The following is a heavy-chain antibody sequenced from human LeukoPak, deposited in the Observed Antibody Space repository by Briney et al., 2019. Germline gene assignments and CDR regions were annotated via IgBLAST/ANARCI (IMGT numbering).Heavy chain of an antibody. V-gene: IGHV3-23*01. D-gene: IGHD3-10*01. CDR2: ISGSGGST. Sequence: GGSLRLSCAASGFTFSSYAMSWVRQAPGKGLEWVSAISGSGGSTYYADSVKGRFTLSRDNSKNTLYLQMNSLRAEDTAVYYCAKDLGDYGSGSYYNYHYYYMDVWGKGTTVTVSS. CDR3: AKDLGDYGSGSYYNYHYYYMDV. J-gene: IGHJ6*03. CDR1: GFTFSSYA.